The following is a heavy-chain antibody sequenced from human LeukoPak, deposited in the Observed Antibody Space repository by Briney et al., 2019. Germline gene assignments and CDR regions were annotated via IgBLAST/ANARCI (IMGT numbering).Heavy chain of an antibody. D-gene: IGHD2-21*01. Sequence: GGSLRLSCAASGFTSINAWMNWVRQAPGKGLEWVGRIKSKTDGGTADYAAPVKGRFTISRDDSKKRLDLQMTSLKAEDTAVYYCTTNSLDSWGQGTLVTVSS. CDR1: GFTSINAW. CDR3: TTNSLDS. V-gene: IGHV3-15*01. J-gene: IGHJ4*02. CDR2: IKSKTDGGTA.